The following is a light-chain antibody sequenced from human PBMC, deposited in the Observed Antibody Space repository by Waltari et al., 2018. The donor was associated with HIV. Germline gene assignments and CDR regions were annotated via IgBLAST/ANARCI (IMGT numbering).Light chain of an antibody. V-gene: IGLV2-23*01. CDR1: LSDVRTYNI. Sequence: QSALPQPASVSRSPRQSITISCTGALSDVRTYNIVPWYQHHPGKAPKLMIYEDSKRPSGVSNRFSGSKSGNTASLTISGFQAEDEADYYCCSYAGSSTFYVFGTGTKVTVL. CDR2: EDS. CDR3: CSYAGSSTFYV. J-gene: IGLJ1*01.